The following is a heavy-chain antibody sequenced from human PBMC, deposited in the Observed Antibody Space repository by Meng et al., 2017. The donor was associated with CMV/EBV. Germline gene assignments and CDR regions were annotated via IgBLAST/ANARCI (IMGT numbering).Heavy chain of an antibody. V-gene: IGHV2-5*02. CDR2: IYWDDDK. Sequence: QLTLMESGPTLVKPXXXXTLTCTFSGFSLSTSGVGVGWIRQPPGKALEWLALIYWDDDKRYSPSLKSRLTITKDTSKNQVVLTMTNMDPVDTATYYCGGGYSYGFSYWGQGTLVTVSS. J-gene: IGHJ4*02. CDR1: GFSLSTSGVG. D-gene: IGHD5-18*01. CDR3: GGGYSYGFSY.